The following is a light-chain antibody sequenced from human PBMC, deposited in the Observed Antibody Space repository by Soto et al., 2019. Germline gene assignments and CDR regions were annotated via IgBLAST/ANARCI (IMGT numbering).Light chain of an antibody. CDR3: QQGYSNPWT. Sequence: DIQMTQSPSTLSGSVGDRVTITCRASQSISSYLNWYQQKPGKAPKLLIYAASNLQSGVPSRFSGSGSGTNFTLSLNSLQPEDFATYYCQQGYSNPWTFGQGTKVDI. CDR2: AAS. V-gene: IGKV1-39*01. J-gene: IGKJ1*01. CDR1: QSISSY.